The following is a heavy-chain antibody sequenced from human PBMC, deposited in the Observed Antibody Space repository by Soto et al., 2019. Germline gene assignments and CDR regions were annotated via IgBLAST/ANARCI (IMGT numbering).Heavy chain of an antibody. V-gene: IGHV3-15*07. CDR3: TTEFGELSPH. CDR2: NKSKTDGGTT. J-gene: IGHJ4*02. CDR1: GFTFSNAW. D-gene: IGHD3-10*01. Sequence: GGSLRLSCAASGFTFSNAWMNWVSQAPGKGLEWVGRNKSKTDGGTTDYAAPVKGRFTISRDDSKNTLYLQMNSLKTEDTAVYCCTTEFGELSPHWGQGTLVTVSS.